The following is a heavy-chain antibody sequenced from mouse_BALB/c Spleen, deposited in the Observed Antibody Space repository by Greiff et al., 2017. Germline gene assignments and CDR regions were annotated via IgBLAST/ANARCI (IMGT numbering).Heavy chain of an antibody. V-gene: IGHV1-7*01. CDR3: ARAYECWFAY. D-gene: IGHD6-5*01. CDR2: INPSTGYT. Sequence: QVQLQQSGAELAKPGASVKMSCKASGYTFTSYWMHWVKQRPGQGLEWIGYINPSTGYTEYNQKFKDKATLTADKSSNTAYLQLSSLTSEDSAVYYCARAYECWFAYWGQGTLVTVSA. CDR1: GYTFTSYW. J-gene: IGHJ3*01.